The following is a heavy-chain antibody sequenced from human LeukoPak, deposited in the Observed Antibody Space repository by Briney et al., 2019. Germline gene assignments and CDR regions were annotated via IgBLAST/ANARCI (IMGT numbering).Heavy chain of an antibody. Sequence: GGSLRLSCAASGFTVSDNYMTWVRQAPGKGLEWFSVIYVDGRTFYADSVTGRFAISRDNSMNALYLQMNSLRPEHTAVYYCERDRSYDSSGYPFDYWGQGTLVTVSS. CDR3: ERDRSYDSSGYPFDY. CDR1: GFTVSDNY. J-gene: IGHJ4*02. CDR2: IYVDGRT. V-gene: IGHV3-53*05. D-gene: IGHD3-22*01.